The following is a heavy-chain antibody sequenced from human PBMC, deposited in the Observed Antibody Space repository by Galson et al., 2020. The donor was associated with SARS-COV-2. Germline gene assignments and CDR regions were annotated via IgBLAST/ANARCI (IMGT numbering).Heavy chain of an antibody. V-gene: IGHV3-30-3*01. CDR1: GFILSNYA. J-gene: IGHJ6*02. Sequence: GGSLRLSCAASGFILSNYAMHWVRQAPGKGLEWVALISYDGSNKYYADSVKGRFTISRDSSKNTLYLQMNSLRTEDTAVYYCAREGGTAESPRGMDVWGQGTTVTVSS. CDR2: ISYDGSNK. D-gene: IGHD3-16*01. CDR3: AREGGTAESPRGMDV.